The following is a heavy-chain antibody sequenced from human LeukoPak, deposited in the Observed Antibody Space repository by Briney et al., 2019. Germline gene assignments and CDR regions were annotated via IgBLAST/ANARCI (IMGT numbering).Heavy chain of an antibody. CDR3: AKVFPDYDILTGPGDY. CDR1: GFTFGSYW. V-gene: IGHV3-30*02. Sequence: GGSLRLSCAASGFTFGSYWMSWVRQAPGKGLEWVAFIRSDDGTNKYYADSVKGRFTISRDNSKNTLYLQMNSLRAEDTAVYYCAKVFPDYDILTGPGDYWGQGTLVTVSS. CDR2: IRSDDGTNK. J-gene: IGHJ4*02. D-gene: IGHD3-9*01.